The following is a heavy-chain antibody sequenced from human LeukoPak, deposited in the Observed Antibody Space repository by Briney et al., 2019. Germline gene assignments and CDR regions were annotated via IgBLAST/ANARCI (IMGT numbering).Heavy chain of an antibody. V-gene: IGHV3-21*01. CDR3: ARSVVVVAACFDY. J-gene: IGHJ4*02. CDR1: GFIFSSDS. CDR2: FSSSSSYI. Sequence: GGSLRLSCAASGFIFSSDSMNWVGQAPGKGREWVGSFSSSSSYIYYAHSVKGRFTISRDNAKNSLYLQMNSLRAEDTAVYYCARSVVVVAACFDYWGQGTLVTVSS. D-gene: IGHD2-15*01.